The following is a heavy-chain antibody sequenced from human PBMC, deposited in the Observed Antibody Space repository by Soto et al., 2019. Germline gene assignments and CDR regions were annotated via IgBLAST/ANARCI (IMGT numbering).Heavy chain of an antibody. J-gene: IGHJ4*02. CDR2: ISANNGNT. CDR1: GYTFTSYG. D-gene: IGHD1-26*01. Sequence: ASVKVSCKASGYTFTSYGISWVRQAPGEGLEWMGWISANNGNTNYAQKLQGRVTMTRDTSTSTAYMELSRLRSDDTAVYYCERLGSYPTTYYFDYWGQGTLVTVSS. CDR3: ERLGSYPTTYYFDY. V-gene: IGHV1-18*01.